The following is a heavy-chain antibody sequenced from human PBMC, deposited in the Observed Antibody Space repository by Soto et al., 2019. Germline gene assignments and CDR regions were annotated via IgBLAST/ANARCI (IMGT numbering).Heavy chain of an antibody. D-gene: IGHD3-10*01. CDR3: VRGMRGRYYYYGMDF. Sequence: SETMSLTCAVYGGSYSGYYWSWIRQPPRKGLERIREINHSGSTNYYPSLKSRVTLSVDTSNIQFSLKLSSVTSADTAVYYCVRGMRGRYYYYGMDFWGKGTRVTVSS. CDR1: GGSYSGYY. J-gene: IGHJ6*04. CDR2: INHSGST. V-gene: IGHV4-34*01.